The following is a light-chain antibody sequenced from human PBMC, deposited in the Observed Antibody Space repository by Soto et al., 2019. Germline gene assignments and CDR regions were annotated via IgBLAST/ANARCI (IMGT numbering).Light chain of an antibody. J-gene: IGKJ1*01. Sequence: DIQMTQSPSTLAASVGDRVTITCRARQSISSRLAWYQQKPGKAPKLLIYDASSLESGVPSRFSGSGSGTEFTLTISSLQPDDFATYFCQQYHTYWTFGQGTKVDIK. V-gene: IGKV1-5*01. CDR3: QQYHTYWT. CDR1: QSISSR. CDR2: DAS.